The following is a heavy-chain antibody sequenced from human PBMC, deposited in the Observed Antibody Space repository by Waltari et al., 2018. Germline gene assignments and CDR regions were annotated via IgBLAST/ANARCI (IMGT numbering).Heavy chain of an antibody. D-gene: IGHD5-12*01. V-gene: IGHV4-39*01. J-gene: IGHJ3*01. CDR1: GCSIASNRHI. Sequence: LHLQESGRGLVTPSEPLSLTSSVCGCSIASNRHILGWIRQSPGQGLEWIATISYTGATYSGPSLKSRVTLSRDTSKNQLSLTLDSVTAADTAVYYCATYIGASLGTAAFDVWGQGTMVTVSS. CDR2: ISYTGAT. CDR3: ATYIGASLGTAAFDV.